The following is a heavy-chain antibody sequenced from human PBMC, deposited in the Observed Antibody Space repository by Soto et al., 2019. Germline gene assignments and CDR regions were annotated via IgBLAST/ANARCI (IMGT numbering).Heavy chain of an antibody. V-gene: IGHV3-30*03. D-gene: IGHD6-19*01. Sequence: QVQLVESGGGVVQPGRSLRLSCAASGFTFSSYGMHWVRQARGKGLEWVAVISYDGRNKYYADSVKGRFTISRDNSKNTLHLQMNSLRAEDTAVYYCARDRGSSGWYDAFDIWGQGTMVTVSS. CDR1: GFTFSSYG. J-gene: IGHJ3*02. CDR3: ARDRGSSGWYDAFDI. CDR2: ISYDGRNK.